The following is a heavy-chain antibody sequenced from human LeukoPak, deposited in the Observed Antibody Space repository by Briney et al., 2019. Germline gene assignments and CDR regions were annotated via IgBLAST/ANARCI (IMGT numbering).Heavy chain of an antibody. CDR3: ARTTLEGFDY. Sequence: SGTLSLTCAVSGYSIRSGYYWGWIRQPPAKGLEWIASINHNGNIYHNPSLKSRVTMSVDTSRDQFSLRLSSVTAADTAIYYCARTTLEGFDYWGQGTLVTVSS. J-gene: IGHJ4*02. V-gene: IGHV4-38-2*01. CDR2: INHNGNI. CDR1: GYSIRSGYY. D-gene: IGHD1-1*01.